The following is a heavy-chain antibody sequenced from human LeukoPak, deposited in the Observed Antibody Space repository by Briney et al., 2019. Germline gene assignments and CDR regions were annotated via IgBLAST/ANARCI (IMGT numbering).Heavy chain of an antibody. D-gene: IGHD4-17*01. J-gene: IGHJ4*02. V-gene: IGHV3-48*03. Sequence: GGSLRLSCAASGFTFSSYEMNWVRQAPGKGLEWVSYISSSGSTIYYADSVKGRFTISRDNAKNSLYLQMNSLRAEDTAVYYCARTPPPDDYGDYVPNYYFDYWGQGTLVTVSS. CDR1: GFTFSSYE. CDR2: ISSSGSTI. CDR3: ARTPPPDDYGDYVPNYYFDY.